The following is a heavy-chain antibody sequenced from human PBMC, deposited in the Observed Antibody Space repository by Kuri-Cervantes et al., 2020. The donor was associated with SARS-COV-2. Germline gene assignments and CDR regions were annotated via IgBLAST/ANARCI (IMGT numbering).Heavy chain of an antibody. CDR2: IRYDGSNK. Sequence: GGSLRLSCAASGSTFSSYGMHWVRPAQGKGLEWVAFIRYDGSNKYYADSVKGRFPISRDNSKNNLYLQMNSLRAEETAVYYCARVGAYYDFWSGYGPFDYWGQGTLVTVSS. CDR3: ARVGAYYDFWSGYGPFDY. J-gene: IGHJ4*02. V-gene: IGHV3-30*02. CDR1: GSTFSSYG. D-gene: IGHD3-3*01.